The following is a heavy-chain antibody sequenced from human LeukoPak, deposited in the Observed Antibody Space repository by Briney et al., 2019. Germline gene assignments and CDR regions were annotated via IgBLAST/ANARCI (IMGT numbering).Heavy chain of an antibody. V-gene: IGHV3-7*05. D-gene: IGHD5-24*01. Sequence: QTGGSLRLSCAASGFAASGFTFTTYRMSWVRQAPGKGLEWVANINQDGNEKYYVASVKGRFTISRDNAKNSMYLQMNRLRAEDTAVYYCARGFDGHYGFDIWGQGTMVTVSS. CDR2: INQDGNEK. CDR3: ARGFDGHYGFDI. CDR1: GFTFTTYR. J-gene: IGHJ3*02.